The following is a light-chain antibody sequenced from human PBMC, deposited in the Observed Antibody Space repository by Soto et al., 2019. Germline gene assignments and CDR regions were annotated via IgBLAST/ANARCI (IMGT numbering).Light chain of an antibody. CDR2: TGS. CDR3: QQTLSFPPT. V-gene: IGKV1-12*01. Sequence: DIQMTPSPSSLSASVGDRVTIPFRASQAIDSWLAWYQQKPGEAPKLLIFTGSLLHSGVPPRFSGSGSGTDFTLTISSLQPEDFATYYCQQTLSFPPTFGQGTKVDI. CDR1: QAIDSW. J-gene: IGKJ1*01.